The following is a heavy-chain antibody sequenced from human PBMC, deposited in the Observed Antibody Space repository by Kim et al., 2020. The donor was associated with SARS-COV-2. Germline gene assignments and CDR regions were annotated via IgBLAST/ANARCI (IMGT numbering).Heavy chain of an antibody. J-gene: IGHJ6*02. CDR3: AREGGDYDYYYYYGMDV. D-gene: IGHD4-17*01. V-gene: IGHV3-11*01. Sequence: RGRFTTSRNNAKNSLYLQMNSLRAEDTAVYYCAREGGDYDYYYYYGMDVWGQGTTVTVSS.